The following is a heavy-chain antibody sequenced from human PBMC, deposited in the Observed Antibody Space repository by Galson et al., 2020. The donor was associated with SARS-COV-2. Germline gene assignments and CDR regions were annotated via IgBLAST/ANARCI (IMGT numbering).Heavy chain of an antibody. Sequence: SETLSLTCAVYGESFSGYSWTWIRQAPGKGLEWIGEINSGGGSNYSPSLSSRLTLSLDTSTNQFALKLTSVTAADTALYFCARGRQGVVPSPVLGLGPFYSYYYMDVWSKGTTVTVSS. J-gene: IGHJ6*03. D-gene: IGHD3-16*01. CDR3: ARGRQGVVPSPVLGLGPFYSYYYMDV. V-gene: IGHV4-34*01. CDR1: GESFSGYS. CDR2: INSGGGS.